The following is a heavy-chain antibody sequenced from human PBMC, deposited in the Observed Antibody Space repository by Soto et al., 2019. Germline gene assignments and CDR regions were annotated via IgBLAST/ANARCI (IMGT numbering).Heavy chain of an antibody. CDR2: IYWDNDK. Sequence: SGPTLVNPTETLTLTCTFSGFSLIPVGVGVGWIRQPPGKALEWVAVIYWDNDKRYNPSLNSRLSITKDTSRNQVVLTMTNMDPVDTGTYFCAHLTITYGGVIGLDAFDTWGQGTLVTVSS. J-gene: IGHJ3*02. D-gene: IGHD3-16*02. V-gene: IGHV2-5*02. CDR1: GFSLIPVGVG. CDR3: AHLTITYGGVIGLDAFDT.